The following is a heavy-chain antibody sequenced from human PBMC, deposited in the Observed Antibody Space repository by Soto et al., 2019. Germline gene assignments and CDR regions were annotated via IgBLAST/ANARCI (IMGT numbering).Heavy chain of an antibody. V-gene: IGHV1-18*04. D-gene: IGHD5-18*01. CDR2: ISAYNGYT. CDR3: ARILDTVMVDY. J-gene: IGHJ4*02. CDR1: GYTFTSYG. Sequence: ASVKVSCKASGYTFTSYGISWVRRAPGQGLEWMGWISAYNGYTNYAQILQGRVTMTTDTSTSTAYMELRSLRSDDTAVYYCARILDTVMVDYWGQGTLVTVSS.